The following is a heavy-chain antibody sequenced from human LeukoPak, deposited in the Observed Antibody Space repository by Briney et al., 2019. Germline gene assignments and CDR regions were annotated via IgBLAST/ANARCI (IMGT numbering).Heavy chain of an antibody. CDR1: GFTFSSYG. CDR3: ATPGTTACYYYGMDV. J-gene: IGHJ6*02. V-gene: IGHV3-30*02. D-gene: IGHD1-1*01. CDR2: IRYDGSNK. Sequence: GGSLRLSCAASGFTFSSYGVHWVRQAPGKGLEWVAFIRYDGSNKYYADSVKGRFTISRDNSKNTLYLQMNSLRAEDTAVYYCATPGTTACYYYGMDVWGQGTTVTVSS.